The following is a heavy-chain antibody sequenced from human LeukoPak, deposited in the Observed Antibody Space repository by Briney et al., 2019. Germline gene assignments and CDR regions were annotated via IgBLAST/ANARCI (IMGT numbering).Heavy chain of an antibody. V-gene: IGHV3-30-3*01. CDR1: GSTFGMYA. J-gene: IGHJ4*02. CDR3: ARPDSSSWYREVVDY. CDR2: ISYDGSNK. Sequence: GGSMRPARPASGSTFGMYAMHWVRQAPGKGRGWVAFISYDGSNKYYADYVKGRFTISRDNSKNTLYMQMNSLRAEDTAVYSCARPDSSSWYREVVDYWGQGSLVTVSS. D-gene: IGHD6-13*01.